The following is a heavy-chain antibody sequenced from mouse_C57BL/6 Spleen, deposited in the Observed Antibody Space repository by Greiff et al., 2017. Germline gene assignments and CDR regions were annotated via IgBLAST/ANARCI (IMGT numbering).Heavy chain of an antibody. CDR3: AREAPY. CDR1: GYTFTSYW. J-gene: IGHJ3*01. Sequence: QVQLQQPGAELVKPGASVKLSCKASGYTFTSYWMHWVKQRPGQGLEWIGMIHPNSGSTNYNEKFKSKATLTVDKSSSTAYMQLSSLTSEDSAFYYFAREAPYWGQGTLGTVSA. CDR2: IHPNSGST. V-gene: IGHV1-64*01.